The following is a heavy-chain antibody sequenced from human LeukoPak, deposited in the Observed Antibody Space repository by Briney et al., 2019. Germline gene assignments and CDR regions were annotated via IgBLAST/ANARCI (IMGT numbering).Heavy chain of an antibody. CDR1: GGSISSYY. D-gene: IGHD3-3*01. CDR3: ARINDFWSGYFHHDY. Sequence: SETPSLTCTVSGGSISSYYWSWIRQPPGKGLEWIGYIYYSGSTNYNPSLKSRVTISVDTSKNQFSLKLSSVTAADTAVYYCARINDFWSGYFHHDYWGQGTLVTVSS. J-gene: IGHJ4*02. CDR2: IYYSGST. V-gene: IGHV4-59*01.